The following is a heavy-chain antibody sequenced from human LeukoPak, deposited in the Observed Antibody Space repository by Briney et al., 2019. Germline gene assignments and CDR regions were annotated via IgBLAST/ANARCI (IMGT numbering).Heavy chain of an antibody. Sequence: GGSLRLSCAASGFTFSSYGMSWVRQAPGEGLEWVSAISGSGGSTYYADSVKGRFTISRDNSKNTLYLQMNSLRAEDTAVYYCASAGAIVVVPAAMGLFDYWGQGTLVTVSS. J-gene: IGHJ4*02. CDR1: GFTFSSYG. D-gene: IGHD2-2*01. CDR2: ISGSGGST. V-gene: IGHV3-23*01. CDR3: ASAGAIVVVPAAMGLFDY.